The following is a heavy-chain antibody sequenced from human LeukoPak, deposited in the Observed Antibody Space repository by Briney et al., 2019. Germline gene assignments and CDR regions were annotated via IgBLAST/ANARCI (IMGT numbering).Heavy chain of an antibody. D-gene: IGHD3-10*01. Sequence: GGSLRLSCAASGFTVSSNYMNWVRRAPGKGLEWVSVIDSGDRTYYADSVKGRFTISRDNSKNTLYLQMNSLRAEDTAVYYCAKGGMVRGADFDYWGQGTLVTVSS. CDR1: GFTVSSNY. V-gene: IGHV3-66*01. CDR3: AKGGMVRGADFDY. J-gene: IGHJ4*02. CDR2: IDSGDRT.